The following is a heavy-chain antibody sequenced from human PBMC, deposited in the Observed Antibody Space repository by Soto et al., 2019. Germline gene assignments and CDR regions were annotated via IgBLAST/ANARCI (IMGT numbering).Heavy chain of an antibody. CDR3: AATGGHYFGLDV. J-gene: IGHJ6*01. D-gene: IGHD2-8*02. V-gene: IGHV1-18*01. CDR2: FSGYNANT. Sequence: QAQLVQSGSEVKRPGASVKVSCRCSDNTFTYYGINWARQAPGQGLGWLGWFSGYNANTKDAKKFQDSVTITTDTRTRMAWMEVRRLTSDVRGIYFCAATGGHYFGLDVWGHGIKVNVSS. CDR1: DNTFTYYG.